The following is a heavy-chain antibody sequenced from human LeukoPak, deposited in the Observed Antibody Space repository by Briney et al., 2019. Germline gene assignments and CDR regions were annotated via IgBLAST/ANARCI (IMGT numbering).Heavy chain of an antibody. CDR1: GFMFSSYA. D-gene: IGHD2-15*01. CDR2: IRSDSGST. Sequence: GGSLRLSCEASGFMFSSYAMSWVHQAPGKGLEWVSGIRSDSGSTYYADSVRGRFTISRDNSKKTVYVQMNSLRAEDTAIYYCAKIGVPYSGAGRYSAIGYWGQGTLVTVSS. J-gene: IGHJ4*02. CDR3: AKIGVPYSGAGRYSAIGY. V-gene: IGHV3-23*01.